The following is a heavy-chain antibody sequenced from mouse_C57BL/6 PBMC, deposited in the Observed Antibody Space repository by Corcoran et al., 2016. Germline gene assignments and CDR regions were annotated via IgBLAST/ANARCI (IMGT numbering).Heavy chain of an antibody. D-gene: IGHD1-1*01. CDR3: ARTLYYGSRHWYFDV. J-gene: IGHJ1*03. Sequence: EVQLQQSGPELVKPGASVKIPCKASGYTFTDYNMDWVKQSHGKSLEWIGDINPNNGGTIYNQKFKGKATLTVDKSSSTAYMELRSLTSEDTAVYYWARTLYYGSRHWYFDVWGTGTTVTVSS. CDR1: GYTFTDYN. V-gene: IGHV1-18*01. CDR2: INPNNGGT.